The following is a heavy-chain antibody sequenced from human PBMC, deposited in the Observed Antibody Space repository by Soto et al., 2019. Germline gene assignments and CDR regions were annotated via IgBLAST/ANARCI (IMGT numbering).Heavy chain of an antibody. V-gene: IGHV1-18*04. CDR1: GYTFNSYG. Sequence: SVKVSCKASGYTFNSYGISWVRQAPGQGLEWMGWISAYNGNTNYAQKLQGRVTMTTETSTSTAYMELRSLRSDDTAVYYCARDDFGVVSNFDYWGQGTLVTASS. CDR2: ISAYNGNT. CDR3: ARDDFGVVSNFDY. D-gene: IGHD3-3*01. J-gene: IGHJ4*02.